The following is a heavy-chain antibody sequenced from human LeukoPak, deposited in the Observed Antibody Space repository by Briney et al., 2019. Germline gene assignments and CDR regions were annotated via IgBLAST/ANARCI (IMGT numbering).Heavy chain of an antibody. J-gene: IGHJ5*02. CDR2: ISYSGST. CDR1: GGSISSYY. D-gene: IGHD1-7*01. V-gene: IGHV4-59*01. CDR3: ARGNWNYASFWFDP. Sequence: SETLSLTCTVSGGSISSYYWSWIRQPPGNGLEWIGYISYSGSTNDNPSLKSRVSISVETSKNQFSLKLSSVTAADTAVYYCARGNWNYASFWFDPWGQGTLVTVSS.